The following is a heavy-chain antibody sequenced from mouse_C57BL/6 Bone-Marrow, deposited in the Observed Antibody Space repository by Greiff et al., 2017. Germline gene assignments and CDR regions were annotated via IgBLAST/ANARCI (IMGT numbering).Heavy chain of an antibody. CDR3: ARCDGYSWFAY. D-gene: IGHD2-3*01. Sequence: QVQLQQPGAELVKPGASVKLSCKASGYTFTSYWMHWVKQRPGRGLEWIGMIHPNSGSTNYNEKFKSKATLTVDKSSSTAYMQLSSLTSEDSAVFYGARCDGYSWFAYWGQGTLVTVSA. CDR1: GYTFTSYW. CDR2: IHPNSGST. J-gene: IGHJ3*01. V-gene: IGHV1-64*01.